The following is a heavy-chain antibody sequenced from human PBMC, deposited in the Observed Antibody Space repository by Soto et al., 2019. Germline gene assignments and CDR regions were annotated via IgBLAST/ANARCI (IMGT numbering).Heavy chain of an antibody. CDR2: INHSGST. V-gene: IGHV4-34*01. D-gene: IGHD2-2*02. CDR1: GGSFSGYY. J-gene: IGHJ6*03. Sequence: PSETLSLTCAVYGGSFSGYYWSWIRQPPGKGLEWIGEINHSGSTNYNPSLKSRVTISVDTSKNQFSLKLSSVTAADTAVYYCARGDAGYCSSTSCYMLGYYYYMDVWGKGTTVT. CDR3: ARGDAGYCSSTSCYMLGYYYYMDV.